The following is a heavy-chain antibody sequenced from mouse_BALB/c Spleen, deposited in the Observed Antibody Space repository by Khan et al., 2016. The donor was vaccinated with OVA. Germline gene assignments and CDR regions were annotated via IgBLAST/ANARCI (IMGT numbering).Heavy chain of an antibody. CDR1: GYTFSSYW. CDR3: TRGTTALYVMDY. J-gene: IGHJ4*01. D-gene: IGHD2-14*01. CDR2: SHPGSGSP. Sequence: LQQSGSELVRPGASVKLSCKASGYTFSSYWLHWVKQRPGQGLEWLGNSHPGSGSPNYDEKFKSRATLTVDTSSRTAYMQLSSLTSGDSAVYDCTRGTTALYVMDYWGQGTSVSVSS. V-gene: IGHV1S22*01.